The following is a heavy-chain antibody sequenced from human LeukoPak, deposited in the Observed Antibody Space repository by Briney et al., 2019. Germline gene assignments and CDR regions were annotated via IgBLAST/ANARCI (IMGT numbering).Heavy chain of an antibody. D-gene: IGHD3-10*01. CDR1: GFTFSSYA. V-gene: IGHV3-30*04. J-gene: IGHJ4*02. CDR3: ARDPNDRRGVITGGDY. CDR2: ISYDGSNK. Sequence: GGPLRLSCAASGFTFSSYAMHWVRQAPGKGLEWVAVISYDGSNKYYADSVKGRFPISRDNSKNTLYLQMNSLRAEDTAVYYCARDPNDRRGVITGGDYWGQGTLVTVSS.